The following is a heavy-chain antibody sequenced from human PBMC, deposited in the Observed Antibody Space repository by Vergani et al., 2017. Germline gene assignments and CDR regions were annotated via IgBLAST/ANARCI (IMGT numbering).Heavy chain of an antibody. CDR1: GFTFSSYA. D-gene: IGHD6-13*01. CDR3: TTGCPGSSWSTY. CDR2: ISYDGSNK. J-gene: IGHJ4*01. Sequence: QVQLEESGGGVVQPGRSLRLSCAGSGFTFSSYAMHWVRQAPGKGLEWVAVISYDGSNKYYADSVKGRFTISRDNSKNTLYLQMNSLKTEDTAVYYCTTGCPGSSWSTYWGQGTRVTVSS. V-gene: IGHV3-30-3*02.